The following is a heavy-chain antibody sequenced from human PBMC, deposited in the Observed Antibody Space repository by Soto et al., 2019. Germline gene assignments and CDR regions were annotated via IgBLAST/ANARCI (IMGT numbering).Heavy chain of an antibody. CDR1: GYTFTSYD. J-gene: IGHJ6*02. CDR2: MNPNSGNT. D-gene: IGHD2-15*01. Sequence: VQLVQSGAEVKKPGASVKVSCKASGYTFTSYDINWVRQATGQGLEWMGWMNPNSGNTGYAQKFQGRVTMTRNTSISTAYMELSSLRSEDTAVYYCARGPMVVLFFDYYYGMDVWGQGTTVTVSS. V-gene: IGHV1-8*01. CDR3: ARGPMVVLFFDYYYGMDV.